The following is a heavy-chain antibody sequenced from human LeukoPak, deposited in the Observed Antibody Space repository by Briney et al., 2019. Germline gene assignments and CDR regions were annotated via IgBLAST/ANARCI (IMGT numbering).Heavy chain of an antibody. J-gene: IGHJ5*02. V-gene: IGHV1-8*01. CDR1: GYTFTSYD. CDR2: MSPNSGNT. D-gene: IGHD6-13*01. Sequence: ASVKVSCKASGYTFTSYDINWVRQATGQGLEWMGWMSPNSGNTGYAQKFQGRVTMTRNTSISTAYMELSSLRSEDTAVYYCARARAIAAPRGGFDPWGQGTLVTVSS. CDR3: ARARAIAAPRGGFDP.